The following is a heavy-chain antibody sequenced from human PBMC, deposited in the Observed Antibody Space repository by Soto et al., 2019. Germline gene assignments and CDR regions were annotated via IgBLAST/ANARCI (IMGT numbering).Heavy chain of an antibody. CDR1: GFTFSSYA. CDR2: ISYDGSNK. D-gene: IGHD3-22*01. CDR3: ARDPTPFYDSSGYYPNNWFDP. V-gene: IGHV3-30-3*01. Sequence: QVQLVESGGGVVQPGRSLRLSCAASGFTFSSYAMHWVRQAPGKGLEWVAVISYDGSNKYYADSVKGRFTISRDNSKNTLYLQMNSLRAEDTAVYYCARDPTPFYDSSGYYPNNWFDPWGQGTLVTVSS. J-gene: IGHJ5*02.